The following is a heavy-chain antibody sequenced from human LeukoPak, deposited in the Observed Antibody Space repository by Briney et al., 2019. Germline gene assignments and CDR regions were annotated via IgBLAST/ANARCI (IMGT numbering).Heavy chain of an antibody. D-gene: IGHD3-16*01. CDR2: ISYDGSNK. Sequence: PGGSLRLSCAASGFTFSSYAMHWVRQAPGKGLEWVAVISYDGSNKYYADSVKGRFTISRENAKNSLYLQMNSLRAGDTAVYYCARTPSWDYLFGPDYYYGMDVWGQGTTVTVSS. CDR1: GFTFSSYA. V-gene: IGHV3-30*14. J-gene: IGHJ6*02. CDR3: ARTPSWDYLFGPDYYYGMDV.